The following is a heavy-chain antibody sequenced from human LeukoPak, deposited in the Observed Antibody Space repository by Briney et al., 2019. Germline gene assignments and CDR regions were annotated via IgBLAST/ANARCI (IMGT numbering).Heavy chain of an antibody. Sequence: GGSLRLSCAASGFTFSSYAMHWVRQAPGKGLEWVAVISYDGSNKYYADSVKGRFTISRDNSKNTLYLQMNSLRAEDTAVYYCAIWVRGVPPNDAFDIWGQGTMVTVSS. CDR2: ISYDGSNK. CDR1: GFTFSSYA. V-gene: IGHV3-30-3*01. D-gene: IGHD3-10*01. CDR3: AIWVRGVPPNDAFDI. J-gene: IGHJ3*02.